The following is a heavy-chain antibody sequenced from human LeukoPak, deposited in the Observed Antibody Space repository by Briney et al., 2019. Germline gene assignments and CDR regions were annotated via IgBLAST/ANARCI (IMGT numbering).Heavy chain of an antibody. CDR1: GFTFSSYS. CDR2: ISSSSSYI. D-gene: IGHD4-17*01. J-gene: IGHJ4*02. Sequence: GGSLRLSCAASGFTFSSYSMNWVRQAPGKGLEWVSSISSSSSYIYYADSVKGRFTISRDSAKNSLYLQMNSLRAEDTAVYYCARDDMTTVTTPMDYWGQGTLVTVSS. CDR3: ARDDMTTVTTPMDY. V-gene: IGHV3-21*01.